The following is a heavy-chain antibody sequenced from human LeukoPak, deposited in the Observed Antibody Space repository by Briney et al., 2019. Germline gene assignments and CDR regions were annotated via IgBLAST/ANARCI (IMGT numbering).Heavy chain of an antibody. CDR2: IYYSGST. J-gene: IGHJ4*02. D-gene: IGHD3-3*01. CDR1: GGSISSYY. V-gene: IGHV4-59*01. CDR3: ARNPHGDYDFDY. Sequence: PSETLSLTCTVSGGSISSYYWSWIRQPSGKGLEWIGYIYYSGSTNYNRSLKSRVTISVDTSKNQFSLTLSSVTAADTAVYYCARNPHGDYDFDYWGQGTLVTVSS.